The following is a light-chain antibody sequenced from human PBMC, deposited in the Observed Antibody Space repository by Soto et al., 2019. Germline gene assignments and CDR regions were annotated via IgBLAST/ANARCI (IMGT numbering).Light chain of an antibody. V-gene: IGLV1-44*01. CDR1: NSNIGSNS. Sequence: QSVLTQPPSVSGTPGQRVTISCSGSNSNIGSNSVNLYQHVPGTAPKLLIHTNNLRPSGIPDRFSGSRSGTSASLDITDLQSEDETEYYCEAWDDSLKAVIFGGGTKVTVL. CDR3: EAWDDSLKAVI. CDR2: TNN. J-gene: IGLJ2*01.